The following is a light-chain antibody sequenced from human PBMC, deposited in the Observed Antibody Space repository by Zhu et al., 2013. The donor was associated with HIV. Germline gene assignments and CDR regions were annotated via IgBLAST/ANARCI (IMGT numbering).Light chain of an antibody. V-gene: IGKV1-16*02. J-gene: IGKJ2*01. CDR1: QGIRNY. CDR2: AAS. Sequence: DIQMTQSPSSLPASVGDRVTITCRASQGIRNYLAWFQQKPGKAPQSLIYAASSLQTGVPSKFSGNGSGTDFTLTINNLQPDDFATYYCQQYNSYPYTFGQGTKLEIK. CDR3: QQYNSYPYT.